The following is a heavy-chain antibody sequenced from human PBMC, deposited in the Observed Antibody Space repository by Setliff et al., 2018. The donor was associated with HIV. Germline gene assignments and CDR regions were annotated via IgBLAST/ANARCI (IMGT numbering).Heavy chain of an antibody. Sequence: GASVKVSCKASGYTFTGYYMHWVRQAPGQGLEWMGRINPNSGGTNYAQKFQGRVTMTRDTSISTAYMELSRLRSDDTAVYYCARAVLYSGSYYPFDYWGQGVLVTVSS. V-gene: IGHV1-2*06. CDR3: ARAVLYSGSYYPFDY. J-gene: IGHJ4*02. CDR2: INPNSGGT. CDR1: GYTFTGYY. D-gene: IGHD1-26*01.